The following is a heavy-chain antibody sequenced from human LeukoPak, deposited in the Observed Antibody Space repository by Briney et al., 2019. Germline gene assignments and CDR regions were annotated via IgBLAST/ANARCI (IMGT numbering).Heavy chain of an antibody. CDR1: GGSISSSSYY. CDR2: IYYSGST. Sequence: PSETLSLTCTVSGGSISSSSYYWGWIRQPPGKGLEWIGNIYYSGSTYYNPSLKSRVTISVDTSKNQFSLKLSSVTAADTAVYYCAKSRITMIVVWGQGTLVTVSS. D-gene: IGHD3-22*01. V-gene: IGHV4-39*07. J-gene: IGHJ4*02. CDR3: AKSRITMIVV.